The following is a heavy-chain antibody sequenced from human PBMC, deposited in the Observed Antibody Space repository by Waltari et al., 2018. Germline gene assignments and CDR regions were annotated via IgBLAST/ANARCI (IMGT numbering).Heavy chain of an antibody. D-gene: IGHD3-10*01. J-gene: IGHJ4*02. Sequence: QVQLQESGPGLVKPSQTLSLTCTVSGGSISSGDYYWSWIRQPPGKGLEWIGYIYYSGSTYYNPSLKSRVTISVDTSKNQFSLKLSSVTAADTAVYYCARSPLAPTYYYGSGSSWYFDYWGQGTLVTVSS. CDR3: ARSPLAPTYYYGSGSSWYFDY. CDR2: IYYSGST. V-gene: IGHV4-30-4*08. CDR1: GGSISSGDYY.